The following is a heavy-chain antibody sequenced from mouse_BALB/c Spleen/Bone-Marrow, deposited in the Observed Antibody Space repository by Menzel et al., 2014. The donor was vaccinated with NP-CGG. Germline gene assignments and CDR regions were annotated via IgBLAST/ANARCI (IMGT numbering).Heavy chain of an antibody. D-gene: IGHD1-2*01. CDR2: IRNKAKGYTT. V-gene: IGHV7-3*02. Sequence: EVKVVESGGGLVQPGGSLRLSCATSGFTFXDYYMSWVRQPPGKALEWLGFIRNKAKGYTTEYSASVKGRVTISRDNSQSILYLQMNTLRAEGSATYYCARDNNPITTAYWYFDVWGAGTTVTVSS. J-gene: IGHJ1*01. CDR3: ARDNNPITTAYWYFDV. CDR1: GFTFXDYY.